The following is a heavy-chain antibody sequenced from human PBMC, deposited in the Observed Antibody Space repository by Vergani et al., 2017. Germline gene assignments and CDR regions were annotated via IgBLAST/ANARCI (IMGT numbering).Heavy chain of an antibody. J-gene: IGHJ4*02. CDR3: AKAGDILTGYYKEGVSYFDY. Sequence: VQLVESGGGLVKPGGSLRLSCAASGFTFSDYYMSWVRQAPGKGLEWVSAISGSGGSTYYADSVKGRFTISRDNSKNTLYLQMNSLRAEDTAVYYCAKAGDILTGYYKEGVSYFDYWGQGTLVTVSS. CDR2: ISGSGGST. D-gene: IGHD3-9*01. CDR1: GFTFSDYY. V-gene: IGHV3-23*04.